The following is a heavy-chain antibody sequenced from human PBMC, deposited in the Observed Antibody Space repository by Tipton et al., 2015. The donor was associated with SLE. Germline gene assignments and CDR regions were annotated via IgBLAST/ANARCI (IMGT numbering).Heavy chain of an antibody. CDR3: ARESWRGAQIGLDV. V-gene: IGHV4-39*07. J-gene: IGHJ6*04. CDR2: IFYTGST. Sequence: GLVKPSETLSLTCTVSGGSISNSIYYWNWIRQPPGRGLEWIGTIFYTGSTYYKSSLKSRVTISVDTSKNQFSLHLSSVTAADTAVYYCARESWRGAQIGLDVWGKGTTVTVSS. D-gene: IGHD2-21*01. CDR1: GGSISNSIYY.